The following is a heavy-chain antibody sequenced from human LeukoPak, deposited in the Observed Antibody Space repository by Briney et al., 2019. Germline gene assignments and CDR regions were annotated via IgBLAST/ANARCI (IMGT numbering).Heavy chain of an antibody. CDR3: ARGQWFRAF. V-gene: IGHV4-34*01. CDR2: VHYSGSA. D-gene: IGHD3-10*01. CDR1: GGSFSGYY. Sequence: SETLPLTCAVYGGSFSGYYWTWIRQSPGRGLEWIGEVHYSGSATYNPSLKSRVTISVDTSINQFSLKMNSVTAADTAVYYCARGQWFRAFWSRGTPVTVSS. J-gene: IGHJ4*02.